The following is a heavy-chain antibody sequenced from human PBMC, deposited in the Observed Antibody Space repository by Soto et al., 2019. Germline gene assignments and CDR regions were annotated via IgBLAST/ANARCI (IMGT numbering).Heavy chain of an antibody. D-gene: IGHD3-22*01. CDR1: GFSFSGYN. J-gene: IGHJ3*01. V-gene: IGHV3-21*01. CDR2: ISGDSNYI. CDR3: ARVVYFDRSAYGL. Sequence: GGSLRLSCAASGFSFSGYNMNWVRQAPGKGLEWVSSISGDSNYIYYADSVQGRFTISRDNAKNSVYLQMNSLRAEDTAVYYCARVVYFDRSAYGLWGQGTMVTVS.